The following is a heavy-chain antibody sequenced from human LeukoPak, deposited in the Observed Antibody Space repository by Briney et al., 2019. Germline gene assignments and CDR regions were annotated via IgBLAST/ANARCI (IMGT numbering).Heavy chain of an antibody. CDR2: IYYSGST. Sequence: PSETLSLTCAVYGGSFSGYYWGWIRQPPGKGLEWIGSIYYSGSTYYNPSLKSRVTISVDTSKNQFSLKLSSVTAADTAVYCCARLPMGSFGVRGVFNEIDYWGQGTLVTVSS. J-gene: IGHJ4*02. CDR1: GGSFSGYY. D-gene: IGHD3-10*01. CDR3: ARLPMGSFGVRGVFNEIDY. V-gene: IGHV4-39*01.